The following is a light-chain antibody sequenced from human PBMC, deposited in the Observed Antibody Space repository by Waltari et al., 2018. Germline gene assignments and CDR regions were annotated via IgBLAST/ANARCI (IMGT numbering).Light chain of an antibody. CDR1: SSDVGSYNL. CDR2: EGS. V-gene: IGLV2-23*03. CDR3: CSYAGSSTFVV. Sequence: QSALTQPASVSGSPGQSIIISCTGTSSDVGSYNLVSWYQQHPGKAPKPMIYEGSKRPSGVSNRFSGSKSGNTASLTISGLQAEDEADYYCCSYAGSSTFVVFGGGTKLTVL. J-gene: IGLJ2*01.